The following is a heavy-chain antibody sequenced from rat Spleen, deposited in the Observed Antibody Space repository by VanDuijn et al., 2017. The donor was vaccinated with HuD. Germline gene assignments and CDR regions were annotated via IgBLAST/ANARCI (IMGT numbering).Heavy chain of an antibody. Sequence: EVQLVESGGGLVQPGRSLKLSCVTSGFTFNYYWMTWIRQAPGKGLEWVASITNASGCTHYPDSVRGRFTISRDVAKSTLYLQMSNLRSEDTATYYCTRGTYFRHWGQGVMVTVSS. CDR1: GFTFNYYW. J-gene: IGHJ2*01. V-gene: IGHV5-31*01. CDR3: TRGTYFRH. CDR2: ITNASGCT. D-gene: IGHD4-6*01.